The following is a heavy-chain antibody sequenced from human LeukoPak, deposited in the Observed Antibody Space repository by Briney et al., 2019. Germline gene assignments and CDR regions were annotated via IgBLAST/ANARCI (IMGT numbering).Heavy chain of an antibody. Sequence: SETLSLTCAVYGGSFSGYYWSWIRQPPGKGLEWIGEINHSGSTNYNPSLKNRVTISVDTSKNQFSLKLNSVTATDTAVYYCARHYGPWGQGTLVTVSS. J-gene: IGHJ4*02. CDR1: GGSFSGYY. CDR3: ARHYGP. CDR2: INHSGST. V-gene: IGHV4-34*01. D-gene: IGHD3-16*01.